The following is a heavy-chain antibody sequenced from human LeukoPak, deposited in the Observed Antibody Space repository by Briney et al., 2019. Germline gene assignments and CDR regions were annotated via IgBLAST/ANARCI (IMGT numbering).Heavy chain of an antibody. CDR1: GFTFSAYD. V-gene: IGHV3-23*01. CDR2: ISGSGGST. J-gene: IGHJ4*02. CDR3: ARQITRLSYFDY. D-gene: IGHD3-10*01. Sequence: GGSLRLSCAASGFTFSAYDMNWVRQAPGKGLEWVSGISGSGGSTYYADSVKGRFTISRDNSKNTLYLQMNSLTAEDTAVYYCARQITRLSYFDYWGQGTLVTVSS.